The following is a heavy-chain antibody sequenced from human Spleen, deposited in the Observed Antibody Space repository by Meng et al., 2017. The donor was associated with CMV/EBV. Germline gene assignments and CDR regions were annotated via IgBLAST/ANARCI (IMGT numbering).Heavy chain of an antibody. CDR2: ISWNSGSI. V-gene: IGHV3-20*04. CDR3: ARTGSGYLRRYYYYYYGMDV. J-gene: IGHJ6*02. CDR1: GFIFFDFG. Sequence: GESLKISCEASGFIFFDFGMSWVRQAPGKGLEWVSGISWNSGSIGYADSVKGRFTISRDNAKKSLYLQMSSLRAEDTAVYYCARTGSGYLRRYYYYYYGMDVWGQGTTVTVSS. D-gene: IGHD3-3*01.